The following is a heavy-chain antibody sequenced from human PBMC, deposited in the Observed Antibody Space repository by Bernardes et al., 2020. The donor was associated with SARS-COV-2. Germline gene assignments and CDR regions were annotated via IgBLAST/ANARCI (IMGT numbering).Heavy chain of an antibody. V-gene: IGHV4-34*01. CDR3: ARGRLGTQGY. D-gene: IGHD3-22*01. Sequence: SETLSLTCAVYGGSFSGYYWSWIRQPPGKGLEWIGEINHSGSTNYNPSLKSRVTISVDTSKNQFSLKLSSVTAADTAVYYCARGRLGTQGYWGQGTLVTVSS. J-gene: IGHJ4*02. CDR1: GGSFSGYY. CDR2: INHSGST.